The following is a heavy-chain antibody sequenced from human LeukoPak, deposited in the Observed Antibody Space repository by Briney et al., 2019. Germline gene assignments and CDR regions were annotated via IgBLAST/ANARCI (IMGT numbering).Heavy chain of an antibody. CDR3: ARGDGMAEFDY. Sequence: SETLSLTCTVSGGSISSSGHYWVWIRQPPGKGLEWIGSISYSGGTYYNPSLKSRVSISADTSNNQISLKVTSVTAADTAVYYCARGDGMAEFDYWGQGTLVTVSS. D-gene: IGHD2-21*01. CDR1: GGSISSSGHY. J-gene: IGHJ4*02. CDR2: ISYSGGT. V-gene: IGHV4-39*01.